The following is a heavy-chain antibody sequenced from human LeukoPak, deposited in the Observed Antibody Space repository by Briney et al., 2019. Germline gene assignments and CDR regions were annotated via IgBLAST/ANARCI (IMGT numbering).Heavy chain of an antibody. J-gene: IGHJ4*02. CDR1: GFTFSSYG. CDR2: ISSSSSYI. CDR3: ARVGFSSSWYWPDY. V-gene: IGHV3-21*01. D-gene: IGHD6-13*01. Sequence: GGSLRLSCAASGFTFSSYGMHWDRQAPGKGLEWVSSISSSSSYIYYADSVKGRFTISRDNAKNSLYLQMNSLRAEDTAVYYCARVGFSSSWYWPDYWGQGTLVTVSS.